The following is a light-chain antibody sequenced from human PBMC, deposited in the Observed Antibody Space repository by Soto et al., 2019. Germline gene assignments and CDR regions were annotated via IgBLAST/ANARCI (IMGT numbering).Light chain of an antibody. CDR1: QSISSY. Sequence: DIQMTQSPSSLSASVGDRVTITCRASQSISSYLNWYQQKPGKAPKLLIYAASSLQSGVPSRFSGSGSGTDFTLTISSLQPEDFATYYCQQCYSTRITFGQGTRLEI. J-gene: IGKJ5*01. CDR3: QQCYSTRIT. V-gene: IGKV1-39*01. CDR2: AAS.